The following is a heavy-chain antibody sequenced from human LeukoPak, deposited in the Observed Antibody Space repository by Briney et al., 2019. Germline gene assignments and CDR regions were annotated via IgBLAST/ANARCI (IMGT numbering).Heavy chain of an antibody. D-gene: IGHD6-6*01. CDR1: GFTFSNYW. CDR3: ARDPALGSSSRPNWFDP. V-gene: IGHV3-74*01. Sequence: PGGSLRLSCAASGFTFSNYWMHWVRQAPGKGLVWVSRINSDGINTSYADSVKGRFTISRDNAKNSLYLQMNSLRAEDTAVYYCARDPALGSSSRPNWFDPRGQGTLVTVSS. J-gene: IGHJ5*02. CDR2: INSDGINT.